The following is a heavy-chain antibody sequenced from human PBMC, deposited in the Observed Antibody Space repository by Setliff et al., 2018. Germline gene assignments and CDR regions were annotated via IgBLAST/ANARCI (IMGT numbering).Heavy chain of an antibody. Sequence: GSLRLSCAASGFTFSSFAMSWVRQAPGKRLEWVSIINVGGTNTYYRDSVKGRFTISRDNSKSTLYLQMDSLRAEDTAIYYCAKDKDVRVDYFDYWGPGTLVTVSS. CDR3: AKDKDVRVDYFDY. CDR2: INVGGTNT. J-gene: IGHJ4*02. D-gene: IGHD3-10*01. V-gene: IGHV3-23*01. CDR1: GFTFSSFA.